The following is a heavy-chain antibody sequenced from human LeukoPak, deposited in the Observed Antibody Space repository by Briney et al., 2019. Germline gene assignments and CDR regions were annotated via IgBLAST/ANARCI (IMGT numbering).Heavy chain of an antibody. CDR3: ARVLSGSYPTLDF. D-gene: IGHD1-26*01. CDR2: INHSGRT. CDR1: GWSFSGYY. J-gene: IGHJ4*02. V-gene: IGHV4-34*01. Sequence: SETLSLTCAVYGWSFSGYYWSWIRQPPGKGLEGIGEINHSGRTNYNPSLKRRVTISVETSKNPFSLKMSSVTAADAAVYYCARVLSGSYPTLDFWGQGTLSPSPQ.